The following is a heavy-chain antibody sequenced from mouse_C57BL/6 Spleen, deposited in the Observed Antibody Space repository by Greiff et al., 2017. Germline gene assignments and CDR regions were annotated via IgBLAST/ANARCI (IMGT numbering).Heavy chain of an antibody. Sequence: EVMLVESGGGLVKPGGSLKLSCAASGFTLSSYAMSWVRQTPEKRLEWVATISDGGSYTYYPDNVKGRFTISRDNAKNNLYLQMSHLKSEDTAMYYCARGGNYGAMDYWGQGTSVTVSS. CDR2: ISDGGSYT. J-gene: IGHJ4*01. D-gene: IGHD2-1*01. V-gene: IGHV5-4*03. CDR3: ARGGNYGAMDY. CDR1: GFTLSSYA.